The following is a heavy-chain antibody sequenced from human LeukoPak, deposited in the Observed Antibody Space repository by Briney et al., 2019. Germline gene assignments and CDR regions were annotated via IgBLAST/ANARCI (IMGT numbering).Heavy chain of an antibody. J-gene: IGHJ5*02. CDR1: GGSVSSGSYY. V-gene: IGHV4-61*01. CDR3: ARVVVVPAAIISGFDWFDP. CDR2: IYYSGST. Sequence: PSETLSLTCTASGGSVSSGSYYWSWIRQPPGKGLERIGYIYYSGSTNYNPSLKSRVTISVDTSKNQFSLKLSSVTAADTAVYYCARVVVVPAAIISGFDWFDPWGQGTLVTVSS. D-gene: IGHD2-2*01.